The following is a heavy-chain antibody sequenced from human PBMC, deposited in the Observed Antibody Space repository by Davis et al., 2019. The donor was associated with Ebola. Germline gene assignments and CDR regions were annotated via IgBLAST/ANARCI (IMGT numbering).Heavy chain of an antibody. D-gene: IGHD3-9*01. CDR1: GFTFSSYE. CDR2: ISGSGGST. CDR3: AKAGDYDILTGTIGGNYYYYYGMDV. J-gene: IGHJ6*02. Sequence: GESLKISCAASGFTFSSYEMNWVRQAPGKGLEWVSAISGSGGSTYYADSVKGRFTISRDNSKNTLYLQMNSLRAEDTAVYYCAKAGDYDILTGTIGGNYYYYYGMDVWGQGTTVTVSS. V-gene: IGHV3-23*01.